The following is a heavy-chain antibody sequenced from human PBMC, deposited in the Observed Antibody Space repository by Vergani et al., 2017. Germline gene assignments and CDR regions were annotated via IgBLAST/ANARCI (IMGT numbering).Heavy chain of an antibody. CDR2: IHYSENT. J-gene: IGHJ5*02. D-gene: IGHD6-19*01. Sequence: QVQLQESGPGLVKSSETLSLTCSVSFDSIRNLYCNWIRQPPGKGLEWIGSIHYSENTNYNPSLKTRVTISVDTSKNQFSLTLTAMTAADTAVDYCASDTHSGQMADRWGQGILVTVTS. V-gene: IGHV4-59*11. CDR1: FDSIRNLY. CDR3: ASDTHSGQMADR.